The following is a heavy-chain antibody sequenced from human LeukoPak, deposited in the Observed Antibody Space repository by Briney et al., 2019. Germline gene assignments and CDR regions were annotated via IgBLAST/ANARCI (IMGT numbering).Heavy chain of an antibody. J-gene: IGHJ4*02. Sequence: GGSLRLSCAVSGFPFSIYEMKWVRQAPGKGLEWVSNIGSSGTTIYYADSVRGRFSISRDNAKSSLYLQMNSLRVEDTAVYYCALLAVASDFDYWGQGALVTVSS. CDR2: IGSSGTTI. V-gene: IGHV3-48*03. CDR3: ALLAVASDFDY. D-gene: IGHD6-19*01. CDR1: GFPFSIYE.